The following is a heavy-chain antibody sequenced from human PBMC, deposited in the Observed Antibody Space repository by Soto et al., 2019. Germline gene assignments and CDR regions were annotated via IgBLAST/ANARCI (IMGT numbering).Heavy chain of an antibody. Sequence: SETLSLTCTVSGGSITSSSYYWGWIRQPPGKGLEWIASIYYSGSIYYNTSLKSRVTMSVDTSRKQFSLKVRSVTAADTAVYYCARLLYDSRGYYYFDYWGQGTLVTVS. CDR1: GGSITSSSYY. CDR3: ARLLYDSRGYYYFDY. D-gene: IGHD3-22*01. J-gene: IGHJ4*02. V-gene: IGHV4-39*01. CDR2: IYYSGSI.